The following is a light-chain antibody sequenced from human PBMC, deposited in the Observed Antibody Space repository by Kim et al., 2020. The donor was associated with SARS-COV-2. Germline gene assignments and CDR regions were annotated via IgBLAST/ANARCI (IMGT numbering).Light chain of an antibody. CDR3: QAWDSSTVV. CDR2: QDN. CDR1: KLGEKY. Sequence: SYELTKPPSLSVSPGQTATITCSAEKLGEKYASWYQQRPGQSPILVIFQDNKRPSGIPERFSGSNSGNTATLTISGTQTMDEADYYCQAWDSSTVVFGGGTQLTVL. J-gene: IGLJ2*01. V-gene: IGLV3-1*01.